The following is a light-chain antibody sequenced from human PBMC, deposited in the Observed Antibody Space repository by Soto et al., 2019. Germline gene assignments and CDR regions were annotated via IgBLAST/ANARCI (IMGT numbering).Light chain of an antibody. CDR3: AAWHDSLNGPG. CDR1: SANIGGNP. V-gene: IGLV1-44*01. CDR2: NNN. J-gene: IGLJ3*02. Sequence: QSALAQPPSASGTPGQRVTISCSGSSANIGGNPVNWYQQLPGTAPKLLIYNNNQRPSGVPDRFSGSKSGTSASLAISGLQSEDEADYYCAAWHDSLNGPGFGGGTKVT.